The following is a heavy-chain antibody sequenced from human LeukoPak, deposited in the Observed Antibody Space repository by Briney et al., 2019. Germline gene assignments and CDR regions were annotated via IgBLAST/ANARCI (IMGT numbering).Heavy chain of an antibody. CDR1: GFTFSSYW. D-gene: IGHD4-17*01. Sequence: GGSLRLSCAASGFTFSSYWMSWVRQAPGKGLEWVANIKQDGSEKYYVDSVKGRFTISRDNAKNSLYLQMNSLRAEDTAVYYCARRGEGDYSSYEYYFDYWGQGTLVTVSS. V-gene: IGHV3-7*01. CDR3: ARRGEGDYSSYEYYFDY. CDR2: IKQDGSEK. J-gene: IGHJ4*02.